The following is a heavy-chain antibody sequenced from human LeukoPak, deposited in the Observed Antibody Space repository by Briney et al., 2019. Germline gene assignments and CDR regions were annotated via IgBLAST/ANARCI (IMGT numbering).Heavy chain of an antibody. V-gene: IGHV1-8*03. CDR1: GYTFTSYD. CDR2: TNPNSGNT. J-gene: IGHJ4*02. CDR3: ARGNGFGVVNYRADGFDF. Sequence: ASVKVSCKASGYTFTSYDINWVRQATGQGLEWMGWTNPNSGNTGYAQKFQGRVTITRNTSINTAYMELSSLRSEDTAVYYCARGNGFGVVNYRADGFDFWGQGTLVTVSS. D-gene: IGHD3-3*01.